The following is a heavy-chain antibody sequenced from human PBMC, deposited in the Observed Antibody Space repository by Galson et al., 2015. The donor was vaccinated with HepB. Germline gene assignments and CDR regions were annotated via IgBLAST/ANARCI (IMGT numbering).Heavy chain of an antibody. CDR2: IGGSGITT. CDR3: ARPKWATVIAFDI. J-gene: IGHJ3*02. Sequence: SLRLSCAASGFIFSSSAMSWVRQAPGKGLEWVSGIGGSGITTYYADSVKGRFTISRDNFKNTLYLQMNSLRAEDTAVYYCARPKWATVIAFDIWGQGTMATVSS. D-gene: IGHD4-17*01. CDR1: GFIFSSSA. V-gene: IGHV3-23*01.